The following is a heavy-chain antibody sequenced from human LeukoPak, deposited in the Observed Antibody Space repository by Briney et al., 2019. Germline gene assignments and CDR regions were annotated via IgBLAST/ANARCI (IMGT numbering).Heavy chain of an antibody. Sequence: GGSLRLSCAVSGSTLTEHAWSWVRQAPGEGLEWVSGIIDVGGTYYADSVKGRFTISRDSSKNTLYLQMNSLRAEDTATYYCAKDYCRGGSCPLPFFDSWGQGTLVTVSS. D-gene: IGHD2-15*01. CDR2: IIDVGGT. CDR1: GSTLTEHA. V-gene: IGHV3-23*01. J-gene: IGHJ4*02. CDR3: AKDYCRGGSCPLPFFDS.